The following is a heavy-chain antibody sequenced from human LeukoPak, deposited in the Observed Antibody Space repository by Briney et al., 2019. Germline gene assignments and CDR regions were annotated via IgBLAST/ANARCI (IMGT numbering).Heavy chain of an antibody. CDR2: INPSGGST. CDR1: GYTFTSYY. Sequence: ASVTASCKASGYTFTSYYMHWVRQAPGQGLEWMGIINPSGGSTSYAQKFQGRVTMTRDTSTSTVYMELSSLRSEDTAVYYCARAPALANWFDPWGQGTLVTVSS. CDR3: ARAPALANWFDP. J-gene: IGHJ5*02. V-gene: IGHV1-46*01.